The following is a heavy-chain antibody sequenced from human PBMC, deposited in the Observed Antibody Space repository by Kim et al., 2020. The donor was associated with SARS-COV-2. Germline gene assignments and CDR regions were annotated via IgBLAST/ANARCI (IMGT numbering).Heavy chain of an antibody. J-gene: IGHJ3*02. V-gene: IGHV3-23*01. Sequence: GGSLRLSCAASGFTFSSYAMSWVRQAPGKGLEWVSAISGSGGSTYYADSVKGRFTISRDNSKNTLYLQMNSLRAEDTAVYYCAKGGYCSGGSCPDAFDIWGQGTMVTVSS. CDR3: AKGGYCSGGSCPDAFDI. D-gene: IGHD2-15*01. CDR1: GFTFSSYA. CDR2: ISGSGGST.